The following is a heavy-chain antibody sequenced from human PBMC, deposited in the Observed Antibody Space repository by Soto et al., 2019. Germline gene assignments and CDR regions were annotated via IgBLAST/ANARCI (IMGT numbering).Heavy chain of an antibody. V-gene: IGHV3-74*01. CDR2: INSDGSST. D-gene: IGHD2-21*02. CDR3: ARDQIGVETPPMDV. CDR1: GFTFSSYA. J-gene: IGHJ6*04. Sequence: PGGSLRLSCSASGFTFSSYAMHWVRQAPGKGLVWVSRINSDGSSTSYADSVKGRFTISRDNAKNTLYLQMNSLRAEDTAVYYCARDQIGVETPPMDVWGKGTTVTVSS.